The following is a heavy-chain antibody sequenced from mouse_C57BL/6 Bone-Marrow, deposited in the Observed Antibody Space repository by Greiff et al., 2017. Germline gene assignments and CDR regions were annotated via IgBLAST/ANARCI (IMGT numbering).Heavy chain of an antibody. CDR1: GFTFSNYW. V-gene: IGHV6-3*01. CDR2: IRLKSDNYAT. Sequence: EVKLVESGGGLVQPGGSMKLSCVASGFTFSNYWMNWVRQSPEKGLEWVAQIRLKSDNYATHYAESVNGRFTISRDDSKSSVYLQMNNLRAEDAGIYYCTVDSNYGEGPSWFAYWGQGTLVTVSA. J-gene: IGHJ3*01. D-gene: IGHD2-5*01. CDR3: TVDSNYGEGPSWFAY.